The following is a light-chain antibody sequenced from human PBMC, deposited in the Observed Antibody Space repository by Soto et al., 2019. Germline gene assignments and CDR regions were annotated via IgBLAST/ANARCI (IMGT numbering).Light chain of an antibody. CDR1: QSVLYSSNNKNY. J-gene: IGKJ2*01. Sequence: DIVMTQSPESLAVSLGERATINCKSSQSVLYSSNNKNYLAWFQQKPGQAPKLLIYWASTRESGVPDRFSGSESGTDFTLTISSLQAEDVGVYYCQQYYTSPYTFGQGTKLEIK. V-gene: IGKV4-1*01. CDR2: WAS. CDR3: QQYYTSPYT.